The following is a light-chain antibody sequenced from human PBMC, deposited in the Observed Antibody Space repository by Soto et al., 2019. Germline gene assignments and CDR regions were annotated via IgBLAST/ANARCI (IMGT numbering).Light chain of an antibody. CDR1: QGINTY. V-gene: IGKV1-9*01. Sequence: DIQLTQSPSFLSASVGDRVTITCRASQGINTYLAWYQQKPGKAPKLLIYTASTLQSGVPSRFSGSGSGTEFTLTINSLQPEDFATYYCLQLNSYPQTFGQGTKVEIK. CDR3: LQLNSYPQT. CDR2: TAS. J-gene: IGKJ1*01.